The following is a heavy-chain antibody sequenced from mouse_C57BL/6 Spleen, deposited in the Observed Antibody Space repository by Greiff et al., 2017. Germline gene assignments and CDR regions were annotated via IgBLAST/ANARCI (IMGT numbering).Heavy chain of an antibody. CDR1: GFTFSDYG. J-gene: IGHJ4*01. CDR3: ATYSSYVGYYCAIDY. Sequence: EVKVVESGGGLVKPGGSLKLSCAASGFTFSDYGMHWVRQAPEKGLEWVAYLSSGSSTIYYADTVTGRFTISRDNAKNTLFLRMTSLRSEDTAMYYCATYSSYVGYYCAIDYWGQGTSVTVSS. V-gene: IGHV5-17*01. CDR2: LSSGSSTI. D-gene: IGHD2-5*01.